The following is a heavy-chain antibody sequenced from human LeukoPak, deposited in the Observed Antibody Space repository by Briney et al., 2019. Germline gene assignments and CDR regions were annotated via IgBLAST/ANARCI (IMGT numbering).Heavy chain of an antibody. V-gene: IGHV3-23*01. CDR2: ITGSGGST. CDR1: GFTFSSCA. Sequence: PGGSLRLSCAASGFTFSSCAMNWVRQAPGKGLEWVSAITGSGGSTYYADSVKGRFTISRDNSKNTLYLQMNSLRAEDTAVYYCAKGNGRTIFGVVIIGFFDYWDQGTLVTVSS. J-gene: IGHJ4*02. D-gene: IGHD3-3*01. CDR3: AKGNGRTIFGVVIIGFFDY.